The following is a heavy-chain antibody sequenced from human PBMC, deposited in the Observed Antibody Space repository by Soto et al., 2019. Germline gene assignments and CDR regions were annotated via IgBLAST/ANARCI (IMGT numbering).Heavy chain of an antibody. Sequence: QVQLQQWGAGLLKPSETLSLTCAVYGESFSGYYWCWIRQPPGKGLEWIGEINHSGSTNYNPSLTSAVTISLDTSRHQFSLKMSCVTAADPGKSYCPRLFAWGLKTLTCYYFYSWRQGTLVTVSS. J-gene: IGHJ4*02. CDR3: PRLFAWGLKTLTCYYFYS. CDR2: INHSGST. D-gene: IGHD3-9*01. CDR1: GESFSGYY. V-gene: IGHV4-34*01.